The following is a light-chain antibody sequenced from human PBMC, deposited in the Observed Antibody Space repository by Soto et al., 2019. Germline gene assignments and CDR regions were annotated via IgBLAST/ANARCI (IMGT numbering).Light chain of an antibody. CDR2: GAS. CDR3: QQYDSSLLT. V-gene: IGKV3-20*01. Sequence: EIVLTQSPGTLSLSPGESVTLSCRASQSLSRSYLAWYQQKPGQAPRLLIYGASSRATGIPDRFSGSGSGTDFSLTISRLEPEDFAVYYCQQYDSSLLTFGGGTKVEIK. J-gene: IGKJ4*01. CDR1: QSLSRSY.